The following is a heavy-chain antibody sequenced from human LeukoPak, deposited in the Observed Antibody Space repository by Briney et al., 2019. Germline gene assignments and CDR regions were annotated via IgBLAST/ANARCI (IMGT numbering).Heavy chain of an antibody. CDR3: AGTTVTSYYFDY. D-gene: IGHD4-17*01. CDR1: GGSISTYY. CDR2: IYYSGTT. Sequence: SETLSLTCTVSGGSISTYYWNWIRQPPGKGLEWIGYIYYSGTTNYNPSLKSRVTISVDTSKNQFSLKLSSVTAADTAVYYCAGTTVTSYYFDYWGQGTLVTVSS. V-gene: IGHV4-59*01. J-gene: IGHJ4*02.